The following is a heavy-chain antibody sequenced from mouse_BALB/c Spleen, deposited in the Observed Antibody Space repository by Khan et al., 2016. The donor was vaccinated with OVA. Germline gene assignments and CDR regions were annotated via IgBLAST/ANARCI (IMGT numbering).Heavy chain of an antibody. Sequence: QVQLKESGPGLVAPSQSLSITCTVSGFSLTDYAVRWIRQPPGKGLAWLGVIWVSGSKYYNSVLKPRLSISKDNSKSQVFLKMNSLQTDDTAMYFCARDPPYYSMDYWGQGTSVTVSS. V-gene: IGHV2-6-5*01. CDR3: ARDPPYYSMDY. CDR1: GFSLTDYA. CDR2: IWVSGSK. J-gene: IGHJ4*01.